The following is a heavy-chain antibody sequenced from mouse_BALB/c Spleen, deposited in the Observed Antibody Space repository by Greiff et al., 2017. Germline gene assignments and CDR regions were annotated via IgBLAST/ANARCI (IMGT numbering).Heavy chain of an antibody. J-gene: IGHJ3*01. CDR1: GYSFTSYW. CDR2: IYPGNSDT. Sequence: VQLQQSGTVLARPGASVKMSCKASGYSFTSYWMHWVKQRPGQGLEWIGAIYPGNSDTSYNQKFKGKAKLTAVTSASTAYMELSSLTNEDSAVYYCTRGGVTMITTGFAYWGQGTLVTVSA. V-gene: IGHV1-5*01. D-gene: IGHD2-4*01. CDR3: TRGGVTMITTGFAY.